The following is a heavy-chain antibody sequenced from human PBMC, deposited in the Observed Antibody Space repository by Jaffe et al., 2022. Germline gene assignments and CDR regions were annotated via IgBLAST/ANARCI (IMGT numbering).Heavy chain of an antibody. D-gene: IGHD1-1*01. CDR2: IYYSGST. V-gene: IGHV4-59*01. Sequence: QVQLQESGPGLVKPSETLSLTCTVSGGSISSYYWSWIRQPPGKGLEWIGYIYYSGSTNYNPSLKSRVTISVDTSKNQFSLKLSSVTAADTAVYYCARETGTGAFDIWGQGTMVTVSS. CDR3: ARETGTGAFDI. CDR1: GGSISSYY. J-gene: IGHJ3*02.